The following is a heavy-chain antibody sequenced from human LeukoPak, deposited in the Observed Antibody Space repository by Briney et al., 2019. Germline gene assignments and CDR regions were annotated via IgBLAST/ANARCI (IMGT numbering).Heavy chain of an antibody. V-gene: IGHV3-74*01. J-gene: IGHJ4*02. CDR3: AKRLPIDH. CDR2: IKTDGSTT. D-gene: IGHD2-2*01. Sequence: GGSLRLSCAVSGFTFSSSWMHWVRQAPGKGLVWVSHIKTDGSTTAYADSVKGRFTISRDNAKNTLYLQMNSLRAEDTGVYYCAKRLPIDHWGQGTLVTVSS. CDR1: GFTFSSSW.